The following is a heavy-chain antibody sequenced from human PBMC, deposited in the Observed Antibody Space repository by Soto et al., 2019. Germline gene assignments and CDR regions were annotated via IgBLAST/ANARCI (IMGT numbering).Heavy chain of an antibody. V-gene: IGHV3-11*01. Sequence: LSLSCAASGFTFSDYYMTWIRQAPGKGLEWVSYIDNSGTIKYYADSVKGRFTISRDNTKNSLSLQMNSLGAEDTAIYYCARIEGDCSGGSCYSGGFDYWGQGALGTVSS. CDR3: ARIEGDCSGGSCYSGGFDY. D-gene: IGHD2-15*01. CDR1: GFTFSDYY. CDR2: IDNSGTIK. J-gene: IGHJ4*02.